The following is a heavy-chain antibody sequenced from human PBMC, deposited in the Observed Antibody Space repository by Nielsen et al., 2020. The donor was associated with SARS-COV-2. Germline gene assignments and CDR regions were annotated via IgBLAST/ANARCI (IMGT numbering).Heavy chain of an antibody. J-gene: IGHJ3*01. CDR2: ISYDGSDK. Sequence: GESLKISCAASGFTFSRYGMHWVRQAPGRGLEWVAFISYDGSDKYYADSVKGRFTISRDNSKNTLFLQVSSLRPEDTAVYHCAKVFSGLVQDDSAFDVWGQGTMVTVSS. V-gene: IGHV3-30*02. CDR3: AKVFSGLVQDDSAFDV. CDR1: GFTFSRYG. D-gene: IGHD6-19*01.